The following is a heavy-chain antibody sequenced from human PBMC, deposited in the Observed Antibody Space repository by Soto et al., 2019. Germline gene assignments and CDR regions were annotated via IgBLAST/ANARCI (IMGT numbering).Heavy chain of an antibody. CDR3: ARTDTTDV. J-gene: IGHJ6*02. CDR1: GYTFSNYG. CDR2: VSGDNDNI. V-gene: IGHV1-18*01. Sequence: ASVKVSCKASGYTFSNYGISWVRQAPGQGLEWMGWVSGDNDNINYAQKFQGRVTMTTDTSTSTAYMELRSLRSDDTAVYYCARTDTTDVWGQGTPVTVSS. D-gene: IGHD1-26*01.